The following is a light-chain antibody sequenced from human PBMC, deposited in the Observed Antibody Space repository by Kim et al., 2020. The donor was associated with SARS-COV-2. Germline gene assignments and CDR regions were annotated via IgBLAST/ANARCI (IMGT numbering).Light chain of an antibody. Sequence: APGERATLTCRASQSVTSSYVAWYQHKPGQAPRLLIYGASSRATGIPDRVSGSGSGTDFTLTISRLEPEDFAVYYCQQFGASPSTFGQGTRLEIK. V-gene: IGKV3-20*01. J-gene: IGKJ5*01. CDR2: GAS. CDR3: QQFGASPST. CDR1: QSVTSSY.